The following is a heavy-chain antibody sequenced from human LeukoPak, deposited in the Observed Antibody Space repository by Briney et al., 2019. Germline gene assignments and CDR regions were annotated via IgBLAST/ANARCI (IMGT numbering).Heavy chain of an antibody. CDR3: ARDRLHYGEYEKTFDY. Sequence: GGSLRLSCAASGFTFSSYSMNWVRQAPGKGLEWVSYISHSSSTIYYADSVKGRFTISRDNAKKLLYLQMNSLRAEDSAVYYCARDRLHYGEYEKTFDYWGQGTLVTVSS. CDR1: GFTFSSYS. J-gene: IGHJ4*02. D-gene: IGHD4-17*01. CDR2: ISHSSSTI. V-gene: IGHV3-48*01.